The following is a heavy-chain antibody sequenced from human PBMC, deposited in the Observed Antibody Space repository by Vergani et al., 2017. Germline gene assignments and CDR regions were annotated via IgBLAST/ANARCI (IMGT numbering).Heavy chain of an antibody. V-gene: IGHV4-59*01. CDR1: GGSISSYY. J-gene: IGHJ3*02. CDR3: ARASGYSPAFDI. Sequence: QVQLQESGPGLVKPSETLSLTCTVSGGSISSYYWSWIRQPPGKGLEWIGYIYYSGSTNYNPSLKSRVTISVDKSKNQFSLKLSSVTAADTAVYYCARASGYSPAFDIWGQGTMVTVSS. CDR2: IYYSGST. D-gene: IGHD3-22*01.